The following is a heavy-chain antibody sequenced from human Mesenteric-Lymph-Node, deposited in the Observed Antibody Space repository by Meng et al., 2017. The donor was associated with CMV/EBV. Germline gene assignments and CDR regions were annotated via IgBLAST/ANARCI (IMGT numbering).Heavy chain of an antibody. Sequence: GESLKISCATSGFSFSSYEMNWVRQGPGKGLEWISYISSNGRAIKYADSVKGRFTISRDDAKNSLYLQMSSLRAEDTAVYFCARGLTYYDILTGFDYWGQGTTVTVSS. J-gene: IGHJ4*03. CDR1: GFSFSSYE. D-gene: IGHD3-9*01. V-gene: IGHV3-48*03. CDR2: ISSNGRAI. CDR3: ARGLTYYDILTGFDY.